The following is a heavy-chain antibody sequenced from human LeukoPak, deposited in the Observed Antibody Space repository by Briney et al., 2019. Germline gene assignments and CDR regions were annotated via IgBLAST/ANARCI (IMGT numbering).Heavy chain of an antibody. D-gene: IGHD3-16*01. J-gene: IGHJ4*02. CDR1: GGPISSGGFR. CDR2: IHGSGTT. V-gene: IGHV4-31*03. Sequence: SQTLSLTCTVSGGPISSGGFRWSWIRQHPGKGLEWIGYIHGSGTTYFNPSLKSRVTISADTTKNQFSLKLNSVTAADTAVYYCARDKGSYGHFDYWGQGLLVTVSS. CDR3: ARDKGSYGHFDY.